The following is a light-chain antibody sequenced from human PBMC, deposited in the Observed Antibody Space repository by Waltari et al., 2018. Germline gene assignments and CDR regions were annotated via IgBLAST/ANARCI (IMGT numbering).Light chain of an antibody. V-gene: IGLV1-44*01. CDR1: SSNIGSYT. CDR3: AAWDDSLNGRGV. Sequence: QSVLTQPPSASGTPGQRVTISCSGGSSNIGSYTVNWYQQLPGTAPKLLIYSNNQRPSGAPDLFSGSKSGTSASLAISGLQSEDEADYYCAAWDDSLNGRGVFGGGTKLTVL. J-gene: IGLJ2*01. CDR2: SNN.